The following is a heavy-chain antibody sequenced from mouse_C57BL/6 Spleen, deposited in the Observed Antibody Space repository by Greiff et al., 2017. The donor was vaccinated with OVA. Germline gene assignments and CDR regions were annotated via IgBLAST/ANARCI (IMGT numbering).Heavy chain of an antibody. D-gene: IGHD2-5*01. V-gene: IGHV1-72*01. Sequence: QVQLQQPGAELVKPGASVKLSCKASGYTFTSYWMHWVKQRPGRGLEWIGRIDPNSGGTKYNEKFKSKATLTVDKPSSTAYMQLSSLTSKDSAVYYCAEGYYSNQAWFAYWGQGTLVTVSA. J-gene: IGHJ3*01. CDR3: AEGYYSNQAWFAY. CDR1: GYTFTSYW. CDR2: IDPNSGGT.